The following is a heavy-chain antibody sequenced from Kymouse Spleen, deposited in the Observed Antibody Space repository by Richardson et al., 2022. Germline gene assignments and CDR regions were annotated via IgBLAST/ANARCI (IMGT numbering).Heavy chain of an antibody. CDR3: AKDPCIAVAGSYYYGMDV. V-gene: IGHV3-23*04. J-gene: IGHJ6*02. Sequence: EVQLVESGGGLVQPGGSLRLSCAASGFTFSSYAMSWVRQAPGKGLEWVSAISGSGGSTYYADSVKGRFTISRDNSKNTLYLQMNSLRAEDTAVYYCAKDPCIAVAGSYYYGMDVWGQGTTVTVSS. CDR2: ISGSGGST. CDR1: GFTFSSYA. D-gene: IGHD6-19*01.